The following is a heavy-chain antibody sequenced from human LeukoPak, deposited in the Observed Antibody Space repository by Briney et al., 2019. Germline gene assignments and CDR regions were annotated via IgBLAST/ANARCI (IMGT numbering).Heavy chain of an antibody. D-gene: IGHD2-2*01. CDR3: AKLGCTGTICYANY. CDR1: GFTFSSYD. CDR2: ISDDGTNK. V-gene: IGHV3-30*18. Sequence: PGGSLRLSCAASGFTFSSYDMHWVRQAPGKGLEWVARISDDGTNKYYVDSVKGRVTISRDNSKNTLYLQMNSLRAEDTALYYCAKLGCTGTICYANYWGQGTLVTVSS. J-gene: IGHJ4*02.